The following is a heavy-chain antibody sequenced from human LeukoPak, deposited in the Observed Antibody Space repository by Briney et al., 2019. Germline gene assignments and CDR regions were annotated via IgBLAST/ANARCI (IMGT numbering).Heavy chain of an antibody. CDR2: IYTSGST. D-gene: IGHD3-22*01. Sequence: SETLSLTCTVSGGSISSYYWSWIRQPAGKGLEWIGRIYTSGSTNYNPSLKSRVTISVDTSKSQFSLKLSSVTAADTAVYYCARDGGDTYYYDSSGDAFDIWGQGTMVTVSS. CDR3: ARDGGDTYYYDSSGDAFDI. V-gene: IGHV4-4*07. CDR1: GGSISSYY. J-gene: IGHJ3*02.